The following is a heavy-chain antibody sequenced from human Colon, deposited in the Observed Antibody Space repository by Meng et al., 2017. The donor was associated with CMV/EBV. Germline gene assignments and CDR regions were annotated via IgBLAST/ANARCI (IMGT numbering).Heavy chain of an antibody. Sequence: GSLKISCAASGFTFNTYAMHWVRQAPGKGLEWVAVISDDGNNKYYVDSVKGRFRFTISRDNSKNTMFLQMNSLRVEDTAVYYCARDESGGYTLGNWGQGTLVTVSS. D-gene: IGHD5-12*01. V-gene: IGHV3-30-3*01. CDR2: ISDDGNNK. CDR3: ARDESGGYTLGN. J-gene: IGHJ4*02. CDR1: GFTFNTYA.